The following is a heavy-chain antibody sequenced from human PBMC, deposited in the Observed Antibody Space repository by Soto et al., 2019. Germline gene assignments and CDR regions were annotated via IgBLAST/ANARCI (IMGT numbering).Heavy chain of an antibody. D-gene: IGHD2-15*01. J-gene: IGHJ6*02. CDR2: IIPIFGTA. V-gene: IGHV1-69*12. CDR3: ARHPGRPYYYYGMDV. CDR1: GGSFSTYA. Sequence: QVQLVQSGAEVKKPGSSVKVSCKASGGSFSTYAISWVRQAPGQGLEWMGGIIPIFGTADYAQKFQGRVTITADESTSTAYMELSSLRSQDTAVYYCARHPGRPYYYYGMDVWGQGTTVTVSS.